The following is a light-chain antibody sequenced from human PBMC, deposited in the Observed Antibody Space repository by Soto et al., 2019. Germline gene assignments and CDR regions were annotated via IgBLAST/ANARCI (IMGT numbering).Light chain of an antibody. CDR1: TSNIGTFY. CDR3: AAWDDNLNAYV. V-gene: IGLV1-47*02. Sequence: QSVLTQPPSASSTPGQTCTISCSGSTSNIGTFYVYWYQHLPGTAPKLLIYLGDQRASGVSDRFSGSKSGTSASLAINGLRSDDEADYYCAAWDDNLNAYVFGSGTKVTVL. CDR2: LGD. J-gene: IGLJ1*01.